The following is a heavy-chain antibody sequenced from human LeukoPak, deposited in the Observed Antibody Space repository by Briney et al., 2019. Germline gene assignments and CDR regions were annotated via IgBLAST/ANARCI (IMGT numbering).Heavy chain of an antibody. CDR1: GFTFSSYW. CDR2: IRQDGNEK. V-gene: IGHV3-7*05. J-gene: IGHJ4*01. Sequence: WGSLRLSCAASGFTFSSYWMSWVRQAPGKGLEWVANIRQDGNEKYYVDSVKGRFTMSRDNAKNSLYLQMNTLRAEDTAVYYCARRDSSGYPLFDYWGQGTLVTVSS. CDR3: ARRDSSGYPLFDY. D-gene: IGHD3-22*01.